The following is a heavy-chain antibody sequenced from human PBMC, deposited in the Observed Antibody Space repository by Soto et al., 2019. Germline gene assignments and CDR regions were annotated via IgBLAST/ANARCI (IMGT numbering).Heavy chain of an antibody. V-gene: IGHV3-15*01. CDR3: TTVLRFLEWLFPEDY. CDR2: IKSKTDGGTT. J-gene: IGHJ4*02. CDR1: GFTFSNAW. D-gene: IGHD3-3*01. Sequence: EVQLVESGGGLVKPGGSLRLSCAASGFTFSNAWMSWVRQAPGKGLEWVGRIKSKTDGGTTDYAAPVKGRFTISRDDSKNTLYLQMNRLKTEDTAVYYCTTVLRFLEWLFPEDYWGQGTLVTVSS.